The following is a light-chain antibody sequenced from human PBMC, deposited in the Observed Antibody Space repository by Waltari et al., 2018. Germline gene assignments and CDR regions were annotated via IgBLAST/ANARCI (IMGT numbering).Light chain of an antibody. CDR1: QLGHKF. CDR3: QTWDGTTAV. Sequence: SYELTPPPSVSVSPGQTASITCPGDQLGHKFTSWYQQKPGQSPVVVIYEDKKRPSGLPERFSGSNAGNAATLTISGTQAVDEDDYYCQTWDGTTAVFGGGTKLTVL. J-gene: IGLJ3*02. CDR2: EDK. V-gene: IGLV3-1*01.